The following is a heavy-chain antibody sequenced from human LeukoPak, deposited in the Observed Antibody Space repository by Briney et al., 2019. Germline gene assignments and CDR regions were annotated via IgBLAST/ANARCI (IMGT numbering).Heavy chain of an antibody. Sequence: SETLSLTCAVYGGSFRGYYWSWIRQPPGKGLEWIGEINHSGSTNYNPSLKSRVTISVDTSKNQFSLKVSSGTAADTAVYYCARKSRSNWFDPWGQGTLVTVSS. V-gene: IGHV4-34*01. CDR3: ARKSRSNWFDP. CDR2: INHSGST. D-gene: IGHD6-13*01. J-gene: IGHJ5*02. CDR1: GGSFRGYY.